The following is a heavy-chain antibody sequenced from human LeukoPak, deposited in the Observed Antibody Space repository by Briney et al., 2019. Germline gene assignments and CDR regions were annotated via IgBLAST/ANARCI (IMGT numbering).Heavy chain of an antibody. CDR1: GGSISSYY. V-gene: IGHV4-59*01. CDR2: IYHSGST. CDR3: AGVPSSDGRYFDY. Sequence: PAETLTVTCTVSGGSISSYYWRWIRQPPGKGLEWIGYIYHSGSTNYNPSLKSRVTISVDTSKNQFSLKLSSVTAADAAVFYCAGVPSSDGRYFDYWGRGIPVSVSS. D-gene: IGHD6-6*01. J-gene: IGHJ4*02.